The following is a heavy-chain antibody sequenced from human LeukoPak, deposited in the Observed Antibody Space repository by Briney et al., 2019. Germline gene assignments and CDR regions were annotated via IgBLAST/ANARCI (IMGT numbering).Heavy chain of an antibody. CDR1: GFSFSNYW. J-gene: IGHJ4*02. CDR3: ARDYYASSWFGY. Sequence: GGSLGLSCAASGFSFSNYWMSWVRQAPGKGLEWVANINQDGSEKFYVDSAKGRFTISRDNTKNSLFLQMNSLRAEDTAVYYCARDYYASSWFGYWGRGTLVTVSS. V-gene: IGHV3-7*01. D-gene: IGHD6-13*01. CDR2: INQDGSEK.